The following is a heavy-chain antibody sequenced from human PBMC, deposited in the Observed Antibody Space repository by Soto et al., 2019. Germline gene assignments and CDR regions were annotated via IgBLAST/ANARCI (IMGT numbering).Heavy chain of an antibody. CDR2: IHLGGTT. CDR1: GDSITSSAW. D-gene: IGHD1-20*01. Sequence: QVQLQESGPGLVKPSGTLSLTCAVSGDSITSSAWWSCVRQPPGKGLEWIGEIHLGGTTNSNPSLKSRVTISVDKSKNQFSLILNSVTAADTAIYYCARGDNWRLDLWGQGTLVTVSS. CDR3: ARGDNWRLDL. V-gene: IGHV4-4*02. J-gene: IGHJ5*02.